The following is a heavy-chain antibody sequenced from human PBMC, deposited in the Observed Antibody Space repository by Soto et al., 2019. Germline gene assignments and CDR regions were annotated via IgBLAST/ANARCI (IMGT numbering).Heavy chain of an antibody. J-gene: IGHJ4*02. V-gene: IGHV1-8*01. Sequence: QVQLVQSGPEVKKPGASVKVSCKASGYTFSTYDFNWVRQAPGQGLEWMGWLNPKSGMTGSAQKFQGRVTMTRDSSISTVYMELSSLRSEATAVYYCARVAGSPDYWGQGTLVTVSS. CDR3: ARVAGSPDY. D-gene: IGHD1-26*01. CDR2: LNPKSGMT. CDR1: GYTFSTYD.